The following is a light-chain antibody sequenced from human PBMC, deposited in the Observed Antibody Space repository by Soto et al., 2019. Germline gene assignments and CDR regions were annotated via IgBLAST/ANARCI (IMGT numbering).Light chain of an antibody. CDR2: NTD. Sequence: QSVLTQPPSASGSPGQRVTVSCSGSNSNIGTNIVNWYQHLPGTAPKLLIYNTDQRPSGVPDRCSGSKYGTSASLAISGVQSEDEADYNCATWDDSLNGPVFGGGTKLTVL. CDR1: NSNIGTNI. V-gene: IGLV1-44*01. CDR3: ATWDDSLNGPV. J-gene: IGLJ3*02.